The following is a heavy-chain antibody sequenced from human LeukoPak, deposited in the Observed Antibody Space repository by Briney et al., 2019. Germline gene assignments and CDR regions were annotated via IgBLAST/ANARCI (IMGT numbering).Heavy chain of an antibody. CDR3: ARDRGSWYNFDY. D-gene: IGHD6-13*01. J-gene: IGHJ4*02. V-gene: IGHV1-69*13. CDR1: GGTFSSYA. Sequence: SVKVSCKASGGTFSSYAISWVRQAPGQGLEWMGGIIPIFGTANYAQKFQGRVTITADESTSTAYMELSSLRSEDTAVYYCARDRGSWYNFDYWGQGTLVTVSS. CDR2: IIPIFGTA.